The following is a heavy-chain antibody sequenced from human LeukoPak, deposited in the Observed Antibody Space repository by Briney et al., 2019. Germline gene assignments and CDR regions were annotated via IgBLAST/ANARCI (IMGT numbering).Heavy chain of an antibody. CDR1: GFTFSSYA. CDR2: IGCSGGDT. Sequence: PGGSLRLSCAASGFTFSSYAMTWVRQAPGKGLEWVSGIGCSGGDTYNADSVKGRFTISRDNSKNTLYLQMNSLRAEDTAVYYCAKGGGLYDILTSYYYYGMDVWGQGTTVTVSS. CDR3: AKGGGLYDILTSYYYYGMDV. D-gene: IGHD3-9*01. J-gene: IGHJ6*02. V-gene: IGHV3-23*01.